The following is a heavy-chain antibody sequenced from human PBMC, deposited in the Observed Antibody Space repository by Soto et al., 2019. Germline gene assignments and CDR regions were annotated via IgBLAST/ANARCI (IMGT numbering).Heavy chain of an antibody. J-gene: IGHJ4*02. Sequence: QVQLQESGPGLVKPSETLSLTCTVSGGSISSYYWSWIRQPPGKGLEWIGYIYYSGSTNYNPSLKSRVTISVDTSKNQFSLKLSSVTAADTAVYYCARDTAFGLDYWGQGTLVTVSS. V-gene: IGHV4-59*01. CDR3: ARDTAFGLDY. D-gene: IGHD3-3*01. CDR1: GGSISSYY. CDR2: IYYSGST.